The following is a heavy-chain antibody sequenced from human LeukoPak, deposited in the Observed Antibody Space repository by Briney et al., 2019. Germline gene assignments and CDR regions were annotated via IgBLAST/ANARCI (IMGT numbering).Heavy chain of an antibody. J-gene: IGHJ5*02. CDR1: GYTFDSYG. D-gene: IGHD6-19*01. CDR2: ISVYSGET. CDR3: ARGTSGWNWLDT. Sequence: GASVTASPTASGYTFDSYGITWVRQAPGQGLEWMGWISVYSGETDSAQNVKARVTMTTDTSTTTAYWELRGLTSDDTAVYYCARGTSGWNWLDTWGQGTLVTVSA. V-gene: IGHV1-18*01.